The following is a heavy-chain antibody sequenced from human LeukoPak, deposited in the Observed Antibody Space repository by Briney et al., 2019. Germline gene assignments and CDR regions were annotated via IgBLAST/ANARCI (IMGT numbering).Heavy chain of an antibody. CDR3: AREKYYCDYPYYFDY. CDR2: IKQDGSEK. V-gene: IGHV3-7*01. D-gene: IGHD3-22*01. J-gene: IGHJ4*02. Sequence: GGSLRLSCAASGFTFSSYWMSWVRQAPGKGLEWVANIKQDGSEKYYVDSVKGRFTISRDNAKNSLYLQMNSLRAEDTAVYYCAREKYYCDYPYYFDYWGQGTLVTVSS. CDR1: GFTFSSYW.